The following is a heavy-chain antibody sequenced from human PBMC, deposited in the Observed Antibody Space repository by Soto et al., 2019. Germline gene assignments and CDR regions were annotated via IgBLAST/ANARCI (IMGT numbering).Heavy chain of an antibody. CDR1: GYTFTDYY. D-gene: IGHD3-10*01. V-gene: IGHV1-2*02. CDR2: INPNSGGT. J-gene: IGHJ4*02. CDR3: AEPYGSGTYYPFDY. Sequence: ASVKVSCKASGYTFTDYYMYWVRQAPGQGLEWMGWINPNSGGTNYAQKFQGRVTMTRDTSISTAYMELSRLRSDDTAVYYCAEPYGSGTYYPFDYWGQGTPVTVSS.